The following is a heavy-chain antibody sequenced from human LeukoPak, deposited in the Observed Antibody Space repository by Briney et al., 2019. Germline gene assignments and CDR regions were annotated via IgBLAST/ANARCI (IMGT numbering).Heavy chain of an antibody. CDR3: ASLPVGY. Sequence: SETLSLTCTVSGGSISSYYWSWIRQPPGKGLEWIGSIYYSGSTYYNPSLRSRVTISVDTSKNQFSLKLSSVTAADTAVYYCASLPVGYSGQGTLVTVSS. D-gene: IGHD4-23*01. J-gene: IGHJ4*02. CDR1: GGSISSYY. V-gene: IGHV4-59*05. CDR2: IYYSGST.